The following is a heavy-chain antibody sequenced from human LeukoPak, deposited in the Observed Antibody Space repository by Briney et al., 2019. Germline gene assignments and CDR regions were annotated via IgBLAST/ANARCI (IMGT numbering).Heavy chain of an antibody. D-gene: IGHD3-10*01. CDR3: TRSNGELYFGANTEGGFDP. J-gene: IGHJ5*02. CDR1: GDTFTCYY. V-gene: IGHV1-2*02. CDR2: INPNSGGA. Sequence: ASVKVSFKASGDTFTCYYMHWVRQAPGQGLEWMGWINPNSGGANYAQKFQGRVTMTRDTSISTAYTELSRLRSDDTAVYYCTRSNGELYFGANTEGGFDPWGQGTLITVSS.